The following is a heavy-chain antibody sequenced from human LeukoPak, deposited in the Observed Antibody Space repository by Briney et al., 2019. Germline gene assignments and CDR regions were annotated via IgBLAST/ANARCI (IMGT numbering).Heavy chain of an antibody. CDR2: VNNNGAGT. J-gene: IGHJ3*02. CDR1: GFTFSNYA. CDR3: ARAYVGYSSSWYKQALSPLDAFDI. V-gene: IGHV3-23*01. D-gene: IGHD6-13*01. Sequence: PGGSLRLSCAASGFTFSNYAMSWVRQAPGKGLKWVSTVNNNGAGTYYADSVKGRFTISRDNSYNTVSLQMNSLRAEDTAVYYCARAYVGYSSSWYKQALSPLDAFDIWGQGTMVTVSS.